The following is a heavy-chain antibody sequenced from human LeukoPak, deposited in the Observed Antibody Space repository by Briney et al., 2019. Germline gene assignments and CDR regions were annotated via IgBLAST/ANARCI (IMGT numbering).Heavy chain of an antibody. J-gene: IGHJ4*02. Sequence: PSQTLSLTCTVSGGSINSGSYFWSWIRQPAGKGLEWIGRIYTSGITSYNSSLMSRATISIDTSKNQFSLKLSSVTAADTAVYYCARSNSGSYRELDYWGQGALVTVSS. CDR3: ARSNSGSYRELDY. CDR2: IYTSGIT. CDR1: GGSINSGSYF. D-gene: IGHD1-26*01. V-gene: IGHV4-61*02.